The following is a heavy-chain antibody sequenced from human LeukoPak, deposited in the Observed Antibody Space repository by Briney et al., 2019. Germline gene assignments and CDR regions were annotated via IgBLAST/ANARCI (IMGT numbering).Heavy chain of an antibody. Sequence: ASVKVSCKASGYTFTSYYMHWVRQAPGQGLEWMGIINPSGGSTSYAQKFQGRVTMARDMSTSTDYMELSSPRSEDTAVYYCARDNSVEDTAWWFDPWGQGTLVTVSS. J-gene: IGHJ5*02. CDR3: ARDNSVEDTAWWFDP. CDR2: INPSGGST. D-gene: IGHD4-23*01. CDR1: GYTFTSYY. V-gene: IGHV1-46*01.